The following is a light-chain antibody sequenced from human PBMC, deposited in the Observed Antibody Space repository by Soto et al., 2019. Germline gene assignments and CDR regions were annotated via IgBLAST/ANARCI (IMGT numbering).Light chain of an antibody. CDR3: QQYGRSPPFT. J-gene: IGKJ2*01. CDR2: GAS. Sequence: EIVLTQSPGTLSLSPGERATLSCRASQCVSSTYIAWYQQNPGRAPRLLIYGASSRATGIPDRFSGSGSGTDFTLTISRLEPEDFAVYFCQQYGRSPPFTFGQGTKVDIK. V-gene: IGKV3-20*01. CDR1: QCVSSTY.